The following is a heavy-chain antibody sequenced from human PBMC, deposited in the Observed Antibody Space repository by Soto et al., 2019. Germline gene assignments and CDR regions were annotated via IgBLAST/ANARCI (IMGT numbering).Heavy chain of an antibody. V-gene: IGHV4-59*01. CDR1: GGSISSYY. CDR2: IYYSGST. CDR3: ARVVAAADTGIDY. D-gene: IGHD6-13*01. J-gene: IGHJ4*02. Sequence: PSETLSLTCTVSGGSISSYYWSWIRQPPGKGLEWIGYIYYSGSTNYNPSLKSRVTISVDTSKNQFSLKLSSVTAADTAVYYCARVVAAADTGIDYWGQGTLVTVSS.